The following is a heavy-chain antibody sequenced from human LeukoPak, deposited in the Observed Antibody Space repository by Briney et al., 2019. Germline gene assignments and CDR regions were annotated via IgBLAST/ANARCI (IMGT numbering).Heavy chain of an antibody. V-gene: IGHV3-23*01. J-gene: IGHJ6*02. CDR2: ISGSXGSX. D-gene: IGHD4-17*01. CDR3: AKTGRPAAVYGDYFPYYYYGMDV. Sequence: VRQXXXXXVXXVSAISGSXGSXXSADSVKGRFTISRDNSKNTLYLQMNSLRAEDTAVYYCAKTGRPAAVYGDYFPYYYYGMDVWGQGTTVTVSS.